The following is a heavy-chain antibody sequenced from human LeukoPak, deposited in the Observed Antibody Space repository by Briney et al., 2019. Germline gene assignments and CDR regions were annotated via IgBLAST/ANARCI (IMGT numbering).Heavy chain of an antibody. D-gene: IGHD6-13*01. CDR1: GFSVSGYW. V-gene: IGHV3-7*01. J-gene: IGHJ4*02. CDR2: IKQDGSEK. CDR3: AREWQGGIAAAGTRIEGDY. Sequence: GGSLRLSCAVSGFSVSGYWMTWVRKAPGKGLEWVANIKQDGSEKNYVDSVKGRFTISRDNAENSLFLQMNSLRVEDTAVYYCAREWQGGIAAAGTRIEGDYWGQGTLVAVSS.